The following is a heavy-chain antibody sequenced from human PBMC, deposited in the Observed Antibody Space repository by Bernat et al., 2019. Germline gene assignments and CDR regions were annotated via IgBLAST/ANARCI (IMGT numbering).Heavy chain of an antibody. CDR1: GGSITSYY. CDR2: IYSGGTT. Sequence: QVHLQESGPGLVKPSETLSLICTVSGGSITSYYWSWIRRPPGKGLEFIGNIYSGGTTNYNPTLRSRATISVDTSNNQVSLKLNSVTPADTAVYYCARGYASGISGWFDPWGRETLSPFP. V-gene: IGHV4-59*01. D-gene: IGHD3-10*01. CDR3: ARGYASGISGWFDP. J-gene: IGHJ5*02.